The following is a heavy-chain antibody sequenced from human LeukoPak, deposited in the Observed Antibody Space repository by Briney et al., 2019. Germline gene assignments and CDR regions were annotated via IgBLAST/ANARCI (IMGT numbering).Heavy chain of an antibody. Sequence: GGSLQISCKGSGYSFTSYWSGWVRQVPGKGLEGMGIIYPGDSDTRYSPSFQGQVTISADKSISTAYLQWSSLKASDTAMYYCARLHYSSSWYSSDYWGQGTLVTVSS. J-gene: IGHJ4*02. D-gene: IGHD6-13*01. CDR3: ARLHYSSSWYSSDY. V-gene: IGHV5-51*01. CDR2: IYPGDSDT. CDR1: GYSFTSYW.